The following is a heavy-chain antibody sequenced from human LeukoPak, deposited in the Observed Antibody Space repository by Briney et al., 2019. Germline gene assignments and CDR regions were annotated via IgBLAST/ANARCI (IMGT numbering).Heavy chain of an antibody. CDR3: ARVNGYCSSISCFLDY. V-gene: IGHV1-69*06. CDR1: GGTFSSHV. J-gene: IGHJ4*02. D-gene: IGHD2-2*01. Sequence: SVKVSCTTSGGTFSSHVISWVRQAPGQGLEWMGGIIPIFGTANYAQKFQGRVTITADKSTNKVYMELSSLRSDDTAIYFCARVNGYCSSISCFLDYWGQGTLVTVSS. CDR2: IIPIFGTA.